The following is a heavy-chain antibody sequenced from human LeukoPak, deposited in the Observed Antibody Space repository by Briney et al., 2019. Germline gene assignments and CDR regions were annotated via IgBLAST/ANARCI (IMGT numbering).Heavy chain of an antibody. CDR3: AREQSGTRGWYTVDY. D-gene: IGHD6-19*01. CDR2: IRPDGDRT. V-gene: IGHV3-23*01. CDR1: GFTFSTYA. J-gene: IGHJ4*02. Sequence: PGGSLRLSCAASGFTFSTYAITWVRQGPGKGLEWVSAIRPDGDRTYYANSVRGRFTISRDNSKDTVYLQINGLRVEDTAVYYCAREQSGTRGWYTVDYWGQGSLVTVSS.